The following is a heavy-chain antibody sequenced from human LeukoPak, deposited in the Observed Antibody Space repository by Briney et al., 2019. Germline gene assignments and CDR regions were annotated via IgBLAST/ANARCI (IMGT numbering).Heavy chain of an antibody. Sequence: GGSLRLSCAASGFTFSSYEMNWVRQAPGKGLEWVSYISSSGSTIYYADSVKGRFTISRDNARNSLYLQMNSLRAEDTAVYYCARVRGSRYFATHYYGMDVWGQGTTVTVSS. D-gene: IGHD3-9*01. CDR2: ISSSGSTI. J-gene: IGHJ6*02. CDR3: ARVRGSRYFATHYYGMDV. V-gene: IGHV3-48*03. CDR1: GFTFSSYE.